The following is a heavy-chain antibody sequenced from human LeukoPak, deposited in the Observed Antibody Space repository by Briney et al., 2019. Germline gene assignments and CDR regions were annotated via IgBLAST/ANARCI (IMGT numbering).Heavy chain of an antibody. CDR2: ISGSGGST. CDR3: AKLPSYDFWSGSELDY. CDR1: GFTFSSYA. V-gene: IGHV3-23*01. D-gene: IGHD3-3*01. J-gene: IGHJ4*02. Sequence: GGSLSLSCAASGFTFSSYAMSWVRQAPGKGLEWVSAISGSGGSTYYADSVKGRFTISRDNSKNTLYLQMNSLRAEDTAVYYCAKLPSYDFWSGSELDYWGQGTLVTVSS.